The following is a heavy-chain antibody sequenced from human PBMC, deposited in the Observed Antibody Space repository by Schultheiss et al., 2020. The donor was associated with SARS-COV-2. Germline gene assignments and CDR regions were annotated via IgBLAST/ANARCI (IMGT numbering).Heavy chain of an antibody. CDR3: ARGFSSSWYAGMDV. D-gene: IGHD6-13*01. CDR2: IYYSGST. Sequence: SETLSLTCTVSGGSISSGGYYWSWIRQHPGKGLEWIGYIYYSGSTNYSPSLKSRVTISVDTSKNQFSLNLNSVTAADTAVYYCARGFSSSWYAGMDVWGQGTTVTVSS. V-gene: IGHV4-61*08. CDR1: GGSISSGGYY. J-gene: IGHJ6*02.